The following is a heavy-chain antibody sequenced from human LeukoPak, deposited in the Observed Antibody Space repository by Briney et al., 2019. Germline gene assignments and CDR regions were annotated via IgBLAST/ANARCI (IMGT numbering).Heavy chain of an antibody. J-gene: IGHJ6*03. V-gene: IGHV3-7*01. D-gene: IGHD3-3*01. CDR2: IKQDGSEK. CDR3: AREVQPYYDFWSGWGGYYYYYMDV. Sequence: GGSLRLSCAASGFTFSSYWMSWVRQAPGKGLEGVANIKQDGSEKYYVDSVKGRFTISRDNAKNSLYLQMNSLRAEDTAVYYCAREVQPYYDFWSGWGGYYYYYMDVWGKGTTVTVSS. CDR1: GFTFSSYW.